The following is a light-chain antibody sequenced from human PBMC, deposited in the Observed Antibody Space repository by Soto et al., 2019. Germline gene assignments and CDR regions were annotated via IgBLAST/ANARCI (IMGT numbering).Light chain of an antibody. CDR1: SSDVGGYNY. J-gene: IGLJ2*01. CDR2: EVR. V-gene: IGLV2-14*01. CDR3: SSYTRTTTPLV. Sequence: QSALTQPASVSGSPGQSITIPCTGTSSDVGGYNYVSWYQQHPGKAPNLMIYEVRNRPSGVSTRFSGSKSGNTASLTISGLQAEDEADYYCSSYTRTTTPLVFGGGTKLTVL.